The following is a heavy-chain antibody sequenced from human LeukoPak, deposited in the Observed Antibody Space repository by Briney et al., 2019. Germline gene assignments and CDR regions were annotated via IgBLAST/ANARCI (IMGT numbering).Heavy chain of an antibody. CDR2: SRNKASSYTT. CDR1: GFKFSDHY. V-gene: IGHV3-72*01. D-gene: IGHD1-26*01. J-gene: IGHJ4*02. Sequence: PGGSQRLSCAASGFKFSDHYIDWVRQAPGKGLEWVGRSRNKASSYTTEYAASVEGRFTISRDVSESSLYLQMNSLRAEDTAVYYCARGSYSRTAHQPIDYWGQGTLVTVSS. CDR3: ARGSYSRTAHQPIDY.